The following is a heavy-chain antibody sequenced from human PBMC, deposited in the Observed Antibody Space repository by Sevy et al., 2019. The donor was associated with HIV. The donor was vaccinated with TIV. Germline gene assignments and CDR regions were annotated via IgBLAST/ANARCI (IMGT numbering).Heavy chain of an antibody. V-gene: IGHV3-49*04. J-gene: IGHJ4*02. CDR1: GFTFGDYA. CDR2: IRSKAYGGTT. Sequence: GGSRRLSCTASGFTFGDYAMSWVRQAPGKGLEWVGFIRSKAYGGTTEYAASVKGRFTISRDDSKSIAYLQMNSLKTEDTAVYYCTRDALWIQLWLHDYWGQGTLVTVSS. D-gene: IGHD5-18*01. CDR3: TRDALWIQLWLHDY.